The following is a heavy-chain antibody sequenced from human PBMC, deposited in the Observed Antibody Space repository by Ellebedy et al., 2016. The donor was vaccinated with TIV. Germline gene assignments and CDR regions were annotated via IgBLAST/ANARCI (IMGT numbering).Heavy chain of an antibody. Sequence: SETLSLTCTVSGGSITSADYFWSWIRQHPGKGLEWVGYIRSSGRAYYNPSLESLLAISVDTSKSQFSLKVHSVTAADTAVYYCARAGAVYPYRVDVWGQGTTVTVSS. CDR3: ARAGAVYPYRVDV. CDR2: IRSSGRA. V-gene: IGHV4-31*01. J-gene: IGHJ6*02. D-gene: IGHD2-2*01. CDR1: GGSITSADYF.